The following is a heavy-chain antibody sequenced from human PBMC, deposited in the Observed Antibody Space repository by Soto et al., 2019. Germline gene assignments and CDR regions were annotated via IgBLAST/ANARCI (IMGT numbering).Heavy chain of an antibody. V-gene: IGHV1-69*05. CDR1: GGTFSSYA. Sequence: QVQLVQSGAEVKKPGSSVKVSCKASGGTFSSYAISWVRQAPGQGLEWMGGIIPIFGTANYAQKFQGRVTXTXAXAXRTAYMELSSLRSEDTAVYYCATQGLPNYYYSGMDVWGQGTTVTVSS. CDR2: IIPIFGTA. D-gene: IGHD5-18*01. CDR3: ATQGLPNYYYSGMDV. J-gene: IGHJ6*02.